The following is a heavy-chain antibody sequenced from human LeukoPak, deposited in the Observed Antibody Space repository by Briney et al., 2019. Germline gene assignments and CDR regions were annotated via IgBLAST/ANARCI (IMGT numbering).Heavy chain of an antibody. CDR3: ARTYDSPGYYSPDYYYMDV. V-gene: IGHV4-4*07. CDR2: ICTSGST. D-gene: IGHD3-22*01. J-gene: IGHJ6*03. CDR1: GGSISTYC. Sequence: PSETLSLTCTVSGGSISTYCWSWIRQPAGKGLEWSGHICTSGSTNYNPSLKSRVTMSVDTSNNVFSLKLNAVTAADTVVYYCARTYDSPGYYSPDYYYMDVWGKGTTVTISS.